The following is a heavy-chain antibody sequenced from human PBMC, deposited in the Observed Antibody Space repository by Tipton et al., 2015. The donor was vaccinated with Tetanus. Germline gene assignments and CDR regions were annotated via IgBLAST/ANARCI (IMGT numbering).Heavy chain of an antibody. CDR3: AREYYYGSGSYYGMDV. CDR2: IYYSGST. CDR1: GGSVSSGSYY. D-gene: IGHD3-10*01. V-gene: IGHV4-61*01. Sequence: TLSLTCTVSGGSVSSGSYYWSWIRQPPGKGLEWIGYIYYSGSTNYNPSLKSRVTISVDTSKNQFSLKLSSVTAADTAVYYCAREYYYGSGSYYGMDVWGQGTTVTVSS. J-gene: IGHJ6*02.